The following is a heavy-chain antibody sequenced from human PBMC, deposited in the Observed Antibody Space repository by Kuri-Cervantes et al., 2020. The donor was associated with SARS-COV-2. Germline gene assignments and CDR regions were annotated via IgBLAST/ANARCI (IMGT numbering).Heavy chain of an antibody. CDR2: ISAYNGNT. CDR1: GYTFTSYG. V-gene: IGHV1-18*01. CDR3: ARAVAAHPNYYYYYMDV. Sequence: ASVKVSCKASGYTFTSYGISWVRQAPGQGLEWMGWISAYNGNTNYAQKLQGRVTMTTDTSTSTAYLELRSLTSDDTAVYYFARAVAAHPNYYYYYMDVWGKGTTVTVSS. D-gene: IGHD6-6*01. J-gene: IGHJ6*03.